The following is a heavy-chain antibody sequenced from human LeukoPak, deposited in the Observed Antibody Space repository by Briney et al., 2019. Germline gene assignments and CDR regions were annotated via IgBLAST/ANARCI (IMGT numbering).Heavy chain of an antibody. J-gene: IGHJ4*02. CDR3: TRAVAGHPD. Sequence: SETLSLTCAVSGVPFSNYYWSWVRQSPRQGLEWIREINHSGYTNYNPSFKSRVTMSIDTSKNQFSLILTSVTAADAGVYYCTRAVAGHPDWGQGTLVTVSS. D-gene: IGHD6-19*01. CDR2: INHSGYT. CDR1: GVPFSNYY. V-gene: IGHV4-34*01.